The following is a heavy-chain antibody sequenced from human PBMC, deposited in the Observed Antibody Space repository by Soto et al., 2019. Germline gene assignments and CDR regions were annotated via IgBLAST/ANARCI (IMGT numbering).Heavy chain of an antibody. CDR2: IYHSGST. CDR1: GGSISSNNW. V-gene: IGHV4-4*02. CDR3: ARVKASGVNFDY. D-gene: IGHD3-10*01. J-gene: IGHJ4*02. Sequence: PSETLSLTCAVSGGSISSNNWWSWVRQPPGKGLEWIGEIYHSGSTNYNPSLKSRVTISVDKSKNQFSLKLSSVTAAVTAVYYCARVKASGVNFDYWGQGTLVTVSS.